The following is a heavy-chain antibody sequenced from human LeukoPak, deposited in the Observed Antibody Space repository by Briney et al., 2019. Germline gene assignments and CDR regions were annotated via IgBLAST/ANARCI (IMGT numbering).Heavy chain of an antibody. D-gene: IGHD3-22*01. CDR1: GFTFSSYW. CDR2: IKQDGSEK. J-gene: IGHJ4*02. CDR3: AREGYYYDSSGYYYFDY. Sequence: PGGSLRLSCAASGFTFSSYWMSWVRQAPGKGLEWVANIKQDGSEKYYVDSVKGRFTISRDNAKNSLYLQMNSLRAEDTAVYYCAREGYYYDSSGYYYFDYWGQGTLVTVSS. V-gene: IGHV3-7*01.